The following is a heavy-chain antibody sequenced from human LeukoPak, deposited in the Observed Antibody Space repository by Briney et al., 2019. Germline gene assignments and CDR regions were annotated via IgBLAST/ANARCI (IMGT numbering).Heavy chain of an antibody. CDR2: IGTAGDT. Sequence: PGGSLRLSCAASGFTFSSYDMHWVRQATGKGLEWVSAIGTAGDTYYPGSVKGRFTISRENAKNSLYLQMNSLRAEGTAVYYCARALYGSSWSYYYYYGMDVWGQGTTVTVSS. CDR1: GFTFSSYD. V-gene: IGHV3-13*01. D-gene: IGHD6-13*01. CDR3: ARALYGSSWSYYYYYGMDV. J-gene: IGHJ6*02.